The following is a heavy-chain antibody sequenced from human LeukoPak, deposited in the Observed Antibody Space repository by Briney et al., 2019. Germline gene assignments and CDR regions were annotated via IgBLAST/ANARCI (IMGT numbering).Heavy chain of an antibody. CDR2: IYYSGGT. J-gene: IGHJ3*02. CDR1: GGSISNYF. CDR3: ARPSRSVSTAGAFDI. Sequence: SETLSLTCTVSGGSISNYFWSWIRQPPGKGLEWIGYIYYSGGTNYNPSLKSRVTISVDTSKNRFSLKLSSVTAADTAVYYCARPSRSVSTAGAFDIWGQGTMVTVSS. D-gene: IGHD5/OR15-5a*01. V-gene: IGHV4-59*01.